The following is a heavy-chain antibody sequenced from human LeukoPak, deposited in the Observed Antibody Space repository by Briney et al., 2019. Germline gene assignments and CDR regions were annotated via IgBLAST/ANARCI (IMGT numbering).Heavy chain of an antibody. CDR3: ARGVRITMIGVVITHLDY. D-gene: IGHD3-22*01. V-gene: IGHV4-39*07. J-gene: IGHJ4*02. CDR1: GGSISSSSYY. Sequence: SETLSLTCTVSGGSISSSSYYWGWIRQPPGKGLEWIGSIYYSGSTYYNPSLKSRVTISVDTSKNQFSLKLSSVTAADTAVYYCARGVRITMIGVVITHLDYWGQGTLVTVSS. CDR2: IYYSGST.